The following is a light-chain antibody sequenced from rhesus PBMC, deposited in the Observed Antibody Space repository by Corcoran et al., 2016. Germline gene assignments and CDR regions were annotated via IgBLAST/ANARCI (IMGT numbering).Light chain of an antibody. CDR1: NSDIGGYNR. Sequence: QAAPTQSPSVSGSPGQSVTLSCTGTNSDIGGYNRVSWYQQYPDQAPKLMIYEISQRPSGVSDRFSGSKSGNPASLTISGLQADDEADYYCSSYASSNTYIFGSGTRLTVL. V-gene: IGLV2-13*03. CDR3: SSYASSNTYI. J-gene: IGLJ1*01. CDR2: EIS.